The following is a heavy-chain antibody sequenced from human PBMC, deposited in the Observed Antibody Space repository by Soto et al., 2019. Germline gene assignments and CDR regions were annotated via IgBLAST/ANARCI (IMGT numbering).Heavy chain of an antibody. CDR1: GYSFTSLD. V-gene: IGHV1-8*01. Sequence: QVQLVQSGAEVREPGASVKVSCKASGYSFTSLDINWVRQTAGQGLEWMGWMQPSTGRPGYAQKFQGRVTRARETSIYTAYMELSTRAADDTAFYWCARGVSAGVDYWGQGTLV. CDR3: ARGVSAGVDY. D-gene: IGHD1-26*01. CDR2: MQPSTGRP. J-gene: IGHJ4*02.